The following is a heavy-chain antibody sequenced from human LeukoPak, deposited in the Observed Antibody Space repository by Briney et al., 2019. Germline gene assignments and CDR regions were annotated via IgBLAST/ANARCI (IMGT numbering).Heavy chain of an antibody. J-gene: IGHJ6*03. CDR1: GLTFSCFW. CDR2: IQKAGSET. V-gene: IGHV3-7*01. Sequence: GSLRLSCAASGLTFSCFWVGWVRQAPGKGLELVAHIQKAGSETYYVDSVKGRFTISRDNAKNSLYLQMYSLRVEDTAVYYCARSGYFYDSSGYYDMDVWGKGTTVTVSS. D-gene: IGHD3-22*01. CDR3: ARSGYFYDSSGYYDMDV.